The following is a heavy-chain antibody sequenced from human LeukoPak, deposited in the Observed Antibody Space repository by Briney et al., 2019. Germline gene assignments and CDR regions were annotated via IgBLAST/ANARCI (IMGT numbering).Heavy chain of an antibody. CDR1: GFTFSSYW. J-gene: IGHJ6*03. Sequence: GGSLRLSCAASGFTFSSYWMSWVRQAPGKGLEWVAVISYDGSNKYYADSVKGRFTISRDNSKNTLYLQMNSLRAEDTAVYYCAREEAEMASEYYMDVWGKGTTVTVSS. D-gene: IGHD5-24*01. V-gene: IGHV3-30-3*01. CDR2: ISYDGSNK. CDR3: AREEAEMASEYYMDV.